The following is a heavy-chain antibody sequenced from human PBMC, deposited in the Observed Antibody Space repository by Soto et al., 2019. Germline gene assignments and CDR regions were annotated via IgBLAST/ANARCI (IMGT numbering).Heavy chain of an antibody. CDR2: INPSGGST. CDR1: GYTFTSYY. CDR3: AGPREAAAGQQLYYYYYMDV. Sequence: QVQLVQSGAEVKKPGASVKVSCKASGYTFTSYYMHWVRQAPGQGLEWMGIINPSGGSTSYAQKLQGRVTMTRDTSTSTVYMELSSLRSEDTAVYYCAGPREAAAGQQLYYYYYMDVWGKGTTVTVSS. D-gene: IGHD6-13*01. J-gene: IGHJ6*03. V-gene: IGHV1-46*03.